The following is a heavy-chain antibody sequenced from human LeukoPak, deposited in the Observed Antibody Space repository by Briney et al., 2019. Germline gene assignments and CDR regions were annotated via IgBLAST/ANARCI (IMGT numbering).Heavy chain of an antibody. D-gene: IGHD5-12*01. CDR1: GGSINSYY. V-gene: IGHV4-4*07. CDR2: IYSSGST. CDR3: ARVDIRTAFFDY. J-gene: IGHJ4*02. Sequence: PSETLSLTCTVSGGSINSYYWSWIRQPAGKGLEWIGRIYSSGSTGYYPSLKSRVTMSLDTSKNQFSLNLSSVTAADTAVYYCARVDIRTAFFDYWGQGTLVTVSS.